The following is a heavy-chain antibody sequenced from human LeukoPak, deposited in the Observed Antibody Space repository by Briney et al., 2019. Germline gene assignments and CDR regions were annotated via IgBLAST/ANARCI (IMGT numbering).Heavy chain of an antibody. D-gene: IGHD6-6*01. CDR2: INPNSGGT. CDR1: GYTFTGYY. V-gene: IGHV1-2*06. Sequence: ASXKVSCKASGYTFTGYYMHWVRQAPGQGLEWMGRINPNSGGTNYAQKFQGRVTMTSDTSISTAYMELSRLRSDDTAVYYCARDIEYSSSFDYWGQGTLVTVSS. CDR3: ARDIEYSSSFDY. J-gene: IGHJ4*02.